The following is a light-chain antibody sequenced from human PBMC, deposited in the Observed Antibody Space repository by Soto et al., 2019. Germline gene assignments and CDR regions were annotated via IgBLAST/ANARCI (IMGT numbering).Light chain of an antibody. V-gene: IGKV3-20*01. J-gene: IGKJ1*01. CDR2: GVS. CDR3: QHYGYSLWT. CDR1: QSLTSSY. Sequence: EIVLTQSPGTLSLSPGETATLSCRASQSLTSSYLAWYQQRPGQAPSLLIYGVSSRATGIPDRFSGSGSGTDFTLTITRLEPEVFAVYYCQHYGYSLWTFGQGTKVDIK.